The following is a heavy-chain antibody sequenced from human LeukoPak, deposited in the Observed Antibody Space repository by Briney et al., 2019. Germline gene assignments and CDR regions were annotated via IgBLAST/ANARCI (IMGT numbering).Heavy chain of an antibody. CDR3: ARESSVSGWYIY. Sequence: GGSLRLSCAASGFTVSNNFMGWVRQAPGTGLEWVSGIYVDGSTYYADSAKGRFTISRHNSENTLYLQMSSLRPEDTAVYYCARESSVSGWYIYWGQGTLVAVSS. V-gene: IGHV3-53*04. J-gene: IGHJ4*02. CDR2: IYVDGST. CDR1: GFTVSNNF. D-gene: IGHD6-13*01.